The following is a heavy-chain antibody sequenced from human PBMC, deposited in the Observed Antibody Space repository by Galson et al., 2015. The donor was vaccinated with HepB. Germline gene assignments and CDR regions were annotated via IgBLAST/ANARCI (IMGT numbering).Heavy chain of an antibody. CDR1: GFTFSDYH. CDR3: ARDKERGGYSSSSGIDY. J-gene: IGHJ4*02. V-gene: IGHV3-11*06. D-gene: IGHD6-6*01. CDR2: ISSSSSYT. Sequence: SLRLSCAASGFTFSDYHMSWIRQAPGKGLEWVSYISSSSSYTNYADSVKGRFTISRDNAKNSLYLQMNSLRAEDTAVYYCARDKERGGYSSSSGIDYWGQGTLVTVSS.